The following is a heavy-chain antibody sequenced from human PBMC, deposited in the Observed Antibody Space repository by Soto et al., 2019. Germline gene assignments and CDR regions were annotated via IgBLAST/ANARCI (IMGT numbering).Heavy chain of an antibody. Sequence: EVQLVESGGGLVQPGGSLRVSCAASGLTFSPYWLSWVRQAPGKGLEWVAIIKDDGGDEHYLEAFRGRFTISRDNAKKSLYLAMDSLRVEDTAVYYCAGGSGWISDTWGQGTLVTVSS. D-gene: IGHD6-19*01. J-gene: IGHJ5*02. CDR1: GLTFSPYW. V-gene: IGHV3-7*05. CDR2: IKDDGGDE. CDR3: AGGSGWISDT.